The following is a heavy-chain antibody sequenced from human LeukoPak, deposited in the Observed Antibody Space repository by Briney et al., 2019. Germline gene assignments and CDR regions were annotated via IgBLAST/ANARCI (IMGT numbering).Heavy chain of an antibody. CDR3: ARGLYDYEPYYYMDV. Sequence: EASVKVSCKASGYTFTSYGISWVRPAPGQGLEWMGWISAYNGNTNYAQKLQGRVTMTTGTSTSTAYMELRSLRSDDTAVYYCARGLYDYEPYYYMDVWGKGTTVTVSS. D-gene: IGHD4-17*01. V-gene: IGHV1-18*01. CDR2: ISAYNGNT. J-gene: IGHJ6*03. CDR1: GYTFTSYG.